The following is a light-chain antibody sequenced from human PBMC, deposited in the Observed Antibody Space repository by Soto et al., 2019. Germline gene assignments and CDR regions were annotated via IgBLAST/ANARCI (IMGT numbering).Light chain of an antibody. Sequence: EIVLTQSPGTLSLSPGERATLSCWAGQSVGSSYLAWYQQKPGQAPRLIIYATPIRATGIPDRFSGRGSGTEFTLTISRLEHEDSAVYYCQQYGTSRTFGQGTKVEIK. CDR2: ATP. J-gene: IGKJ1*01. V-gene: IGKV3-20*01. CDR3: QQYGTSRT. CDR1: QSVGSSY.